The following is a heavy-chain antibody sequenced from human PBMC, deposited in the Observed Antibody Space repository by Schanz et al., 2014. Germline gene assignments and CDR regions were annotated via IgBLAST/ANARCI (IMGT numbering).Heavy chain of an antibody. J-gene: IGHJ5*01. CDR3: AKQHIVRGVIYLNWFDS. CDR1: GSIFSKLL. CDR2: VSSDGNND. V-gene: IGHV3-30*18. D-gene: IGHD3-10*01. Sequence: QVQLVQSGAEVKKPGASVKVSCKASGSIFSKLLMHWVRQAPGKGLEWVALVSSDGNNDYYTDSVKGRFTISRDNSKNTVHLQMNSLRAEDTAVYYCAKQHIVRGVIYLNWFDSWGQGTLVTVSS.